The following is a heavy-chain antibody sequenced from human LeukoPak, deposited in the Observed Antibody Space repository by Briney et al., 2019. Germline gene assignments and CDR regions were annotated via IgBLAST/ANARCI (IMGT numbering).Heavy chain of an antibody. J-gene: IGHJ4*02. Sequence: SETLSLTCAVYGGSFSGYYWSWIRRPPGKGLEWIGEINHSGSTNYNPSLKSRVTISVDTSKNQFSLKLSSVTAADTAVYYCARSYSSGPHYFDYWGQGTLVTVSS. CDR1: GGSFSGYY. CDR3: ARSYSSGPHYFDY. V-gene: IGHV4-34*01. D-gene: IGHD6-19*01. CDR2: INHSGST.